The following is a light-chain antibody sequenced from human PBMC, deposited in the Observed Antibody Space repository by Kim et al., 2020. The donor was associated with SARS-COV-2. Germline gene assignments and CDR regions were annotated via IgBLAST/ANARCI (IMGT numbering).Light chain of an antibody. CDR3: QVWDSSSDPYV. CDR2: YDS. Sequence: SYELTQPPSVSVAPGETATITCGGNKIASKSVHWYQQKPGQAPVVIIYYDSDRPSGIPERFSGSNSGNTATLTISRVEAGDEADYYCQVWDSSSDPYVFGPGTKVTVL. CDR1: KIASKS. J-gene: IGLJ1*01. V-gene: IGLV3-21*04.